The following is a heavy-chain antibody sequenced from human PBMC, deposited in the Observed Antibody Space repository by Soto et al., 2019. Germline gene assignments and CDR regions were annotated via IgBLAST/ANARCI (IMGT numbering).Heavy chain of an antibody. V-gene: IGHV2-5*02. CDR1: GFSLSTSGVG. J-gene: IGHJ3*02. D-gene: IGHD5-12*01. CDR3: AHNAPIEGYADAFDI. Sequence: QITLKESGPTLVKPTQTLTLTCTFSGFSLSTSGVGVGWIRQPPGKALEWLALIYWDDYKRHSPSLKSRLTITQDTSKNQVVLTMTNMDPVDTATYYCAHNAPIEGYADAFDIWGQGTMVTVSS. CDR2: IYWDDYK.